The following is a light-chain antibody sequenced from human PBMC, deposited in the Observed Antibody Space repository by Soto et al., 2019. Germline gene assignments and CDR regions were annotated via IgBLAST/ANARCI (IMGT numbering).Light chain of an antibody. CDR2: DAS. CDR3: QQYNSYPLT. J-gene: IGKJ4*01. V-gene: IGKV3D-15*01. CDR1: QSVSSY. Sequence: EIVMTQSPATLSVSPWERATLSCRASQSVSSYLAWYQQKPGQAPRLLIYDASNRATGIPARFSGSGSGTDFTLTISSLQPDDFATYYCQQYNSYPLTFGGGTKVDIK.